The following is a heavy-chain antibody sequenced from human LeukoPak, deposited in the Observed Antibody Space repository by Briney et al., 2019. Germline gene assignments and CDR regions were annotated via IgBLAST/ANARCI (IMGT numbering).Heavy chain of an antibody. CDR1: GGTFSSYA. CDR2: IIPIFGTA. D-gene: IGHD2-15*01. Sequence: GASVKVSCKASGGTFSSYAISWVRQAPGQGLEWMGGIIPIFGTANYAQKFQGRVTITADESTSTAYMELSSLRSEDTAVYYCARDDCSGGSCYYSRRNWSDPWGQGTLVTVSS. J-gene: IGHJ5*02. V-gene: IGHV1-69*13. CDR3: ARDDCSGGSCYYSRRNWSDP.